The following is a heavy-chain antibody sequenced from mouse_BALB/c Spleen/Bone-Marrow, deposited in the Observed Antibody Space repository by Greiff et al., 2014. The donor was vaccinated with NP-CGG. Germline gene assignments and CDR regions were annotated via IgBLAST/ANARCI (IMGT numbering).Heavy chain of an antibody. CDR2: ISSGGSYT. V-gene: IGHV5-6*02. J-gene: IGHJ2*01. CDR1: GFTFSSYG. Sequence: VKLVESGGDLVKPGGSLKLSCAASGFTFSSYGMSWVRQTPDKRLEWVATISSGGSYTYYPDSVKGRFTISRDNAKNTLYLQMSSLKSEDTAMYYCARLGRDYFDYWGQGTTLTVSS. D-gene: IGHD4-1*01. CDR3: ARLGRDYFDY.